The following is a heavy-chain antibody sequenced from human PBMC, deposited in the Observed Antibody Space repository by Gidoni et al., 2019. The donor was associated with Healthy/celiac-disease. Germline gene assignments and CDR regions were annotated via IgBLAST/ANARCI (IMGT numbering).Heavy chain of an antibody. CDR2: IKSKTDGGTT. Sequence: EVQLVESGGGLVKPGGSLRLSCAASGFTFSNAWMNWVRQAPGKGLEWVGRIKSKTDGGTTDYAAPVKGRFTISRDDSKNTLYLQMNSLKTEDTAVYYCTTGYYYDSSGESNYWGQGTLVTVSS. V-gene: IGHV3-15*07. CDR1: GFTFSNAW. CDR3: TTGYYYDSSGESNY. J-gene: IGHJ4*02. D-gene: IGHD3-22*01.